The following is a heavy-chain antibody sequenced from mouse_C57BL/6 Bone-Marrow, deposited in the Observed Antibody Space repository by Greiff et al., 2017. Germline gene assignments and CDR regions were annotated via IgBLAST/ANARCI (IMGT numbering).Heavy chain of an antibody. CDR3: AMGRGDYYAMDY. Sequence: VKLMESGAELVKPGASVKVSCKASGYTFTSYWMHWVKQRPGQGLEWIGRIHPSDSDTNYNQKFKGKATLTVDKSSSTAYMQLSSLTSEDSAVYYCAMGRGDYYAMDYWGQGTSVTVSS. CDR1: GYTFTSYW. CDR2: IHPSDSDT. V-gene: IGHV1-74*01. J-gene: IGHJ4*01.